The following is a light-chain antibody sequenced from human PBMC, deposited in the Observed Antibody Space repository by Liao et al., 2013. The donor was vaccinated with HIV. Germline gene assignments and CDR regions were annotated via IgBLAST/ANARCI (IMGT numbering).Light chain of an antibody. J-gene: IGLJ3*02. V-gene: IGLV3-21*01. Sequence: SYVLTQPPSVSVAPGKTARITCGENNVGSKSVHWYQQKPGQSPVLVIYQDTKRPSGIPERFSGSNPGITATLTISRVEAGDEADYYCQVWDSHHDHVGAVFGGGTRLTVL. CDR1: NVGSKS. CDR2: QDT. CDR3: QVWDSHHDHVGAV.